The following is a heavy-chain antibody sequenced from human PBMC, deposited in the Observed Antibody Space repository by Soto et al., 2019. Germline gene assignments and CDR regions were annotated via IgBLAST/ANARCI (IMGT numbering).Heavy chain of an antibody. D-gene: IGHD6-13*01. CDR2: IYYSGST. Sequence: SETLSLTCTVSGGSISSGGYYWSWIRQHPGKGLEWIGYIYYSGSTYYNPSLKSRVTISVDTSKNQFSLKLSSVTAADTAVYYCPRALGIAAAGSFWFDPWGQGTLVTVSS. J-gene: IGHJ5*02. CDR1: GGSISSGGYY. CDR3: PRALGIAAAGSFWFDP. V-gene: IGHV4-31*03.